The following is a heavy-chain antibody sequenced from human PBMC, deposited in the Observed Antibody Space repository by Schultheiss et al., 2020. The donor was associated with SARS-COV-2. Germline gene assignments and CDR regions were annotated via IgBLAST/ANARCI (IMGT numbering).Heavy chain of an antibody. J-gene: IGHJ4*02. Sequence: GGSLRLSCAASGFTFSDAWMSWVRQAPGKGLEWVSSISSSSSYIYYADSVKDRFTISRDNAKNSLYLHMNSLTDEDTATYYCATVKGLQEWFISDFWGQGTLVTVSS. CDR3: ATVKGLQEWFISDF. CDR1: GFTFSDAW. D-gene: IGHD5-18*01. V-gene: IGHV3-11*03. CDR2: ISSSSSYI.